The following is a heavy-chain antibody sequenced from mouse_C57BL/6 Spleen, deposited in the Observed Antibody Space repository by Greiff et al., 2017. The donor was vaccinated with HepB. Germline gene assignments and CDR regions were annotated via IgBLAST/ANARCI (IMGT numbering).Heavy chain of an antibody. J-gene: IGHJ4*01. CDR1: GYSFTGYY. Sequence: EVQLQQSGPELVKPGASVKISCKASGYSFTGYYMNWVKQSPEKSLEWIGEINPSTGGTTYNQKFKAKATLTVDKSPSTAYMQLKSLTSEDSAVYYCARDGLFGDGNYDAMDYWGQGTSVTVSS. CDR3: ARDGLFGDGNYDAMDY. V-gene: IGHV1-42*01. CDR2: INPSTGGT. D-gene: IGHD2-1*01.